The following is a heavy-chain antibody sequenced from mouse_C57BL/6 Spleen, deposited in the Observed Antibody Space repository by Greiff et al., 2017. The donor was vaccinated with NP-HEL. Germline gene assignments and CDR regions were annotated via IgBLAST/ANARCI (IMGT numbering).Heavy chain of an antibody. V-gene: IGHV1-18*01. CDR2: INPNNGGT. CDR3: AREGLGRAWFAY. J-gene: IGHJ3*01. CDR1: GYTFTDYN. D-gene: IGHD4-1*01. Sequence: EVQVVESGPELVKPGASVKIPCKASGYTFTDYNMDWVKQSHGKSLEWIGDINPNNGGTIYNQKFKGKATLTVDKSSSTAYMELRSLTSEDTAVYYWAREGLGRAWFAYWGQGTLVTVSA.